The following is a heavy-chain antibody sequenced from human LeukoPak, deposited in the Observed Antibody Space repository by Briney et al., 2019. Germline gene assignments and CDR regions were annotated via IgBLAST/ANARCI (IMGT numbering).Heavy chain of an antibody. D-gene: IGHD2-15*01. CDR1: GFTFSSYA. J-gene: IGHJ6*02. CDR3: ARDLMTFYCSGGSCYEALYGMDV. Sequence: GRSLRLSCAASGFTFSSYAMHWVRQAPGKGLEWVAVISYDRSNKYYADSVKGRFTISRDNSKNTLYLQMNSLRAEDTAVYYCARDLMTFYCSGGSCYEALYGMDVWGQGTTVTVSS. CDR2: ISYDRSNK. V-gene: IGHV3-30-3*01.